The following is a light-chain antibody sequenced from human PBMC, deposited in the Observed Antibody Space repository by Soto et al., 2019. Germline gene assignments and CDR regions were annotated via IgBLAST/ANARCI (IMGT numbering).Light chain of an antibody. CDR1: SSDVGGYNY. CDR3: SSYTSSSTPYV. Sequence: QSVLTQPPSASGSPGQSVTISCTGTSSDVGGYNYVSWCQHHPGKAPKLMIYEVSNRPSGVSNRFSGSKSGNTASLTISGLQAEDEADYYCSSYTSSSTPYVFGTGTKVTVL. V-gene: IGLV2-14*01. J-gene: IGLJ1*01. CDR2: EVS.